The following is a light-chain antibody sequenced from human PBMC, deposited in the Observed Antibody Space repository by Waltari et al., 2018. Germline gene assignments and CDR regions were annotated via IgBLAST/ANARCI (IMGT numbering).Light chain of an antibody. J-gene: IGKJ3*01. CDR2: AVS. V-gene: IGKV1-9*01. CDR1: HDISTY. Sequence: DIQLTQSPSFLSASVGDRVTITCRASHDISTYLAWYQQKPGKAPKLLIHAVSTLQAGVPSRFSGGGSGTVFTLTISSLQPEDFATYYCQQLSGYPFTFGPGTKVDIK. CDR3: QQLSGYPFT.